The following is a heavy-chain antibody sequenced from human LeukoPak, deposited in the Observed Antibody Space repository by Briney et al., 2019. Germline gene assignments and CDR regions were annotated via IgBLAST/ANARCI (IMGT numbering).Heavy chain of an antibody. D-gene: IGHD2-2*01. CDR3: ARSRVPGDAFDI. CDR1: GGSISSGGYY. CDR2: IYTSGST. V-gene: IGHV4-61*02. Sequence: PSETLSLTCTVSGGSISSGGYYWSWIRQHPGKGLEWIGRIYTSGSTNYNPSLKSRVTMSVDTSKNQFSLKLSSVTAADTAVYYCARSRVPGDAFDIWGQGTMVTVSS. J-gene: IGHJ3*02.